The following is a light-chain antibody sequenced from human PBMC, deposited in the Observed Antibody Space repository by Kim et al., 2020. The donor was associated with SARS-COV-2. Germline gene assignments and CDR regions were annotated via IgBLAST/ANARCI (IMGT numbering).Light chain of an antibody. V-gene: IGLV2-23*02. CDR1: SSDVGSYKG. CDR3: CSYAGSSFVI. Sequence: SITMYGKGTSSDVGSYKGVSGEQQQQGEAAKLMIAEISKRASGVAKRCAGSECGNTAALTISGRQDEDEADYYCCSYAGSSFVILGGGTQLTVL. CDR2: EIS. J-gene: IGLJ2*01.